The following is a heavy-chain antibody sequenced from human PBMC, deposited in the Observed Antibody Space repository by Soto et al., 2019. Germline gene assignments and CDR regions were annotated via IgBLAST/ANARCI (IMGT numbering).Heavy chain of an antibody. V-gene: IGHV1-69*13. CDR2: IIPIFGTA. CDR3: AREYCSSTSCYRDYYYYYGMDV. CDR1: GGTFSSYA. Sequence: VKVSCKASGGTFSSYAISWVRQAPGQGLEWMGGIIPIFGTANYAQKFQGRVTITADESTSTAYMELSSLRSEDTAVYYCAREYCSSTSCYRDYYYYYGMDVWGQGTTVTVSS. J-gene: IGHJ6*02. D-gene: IGHD2-2*02.